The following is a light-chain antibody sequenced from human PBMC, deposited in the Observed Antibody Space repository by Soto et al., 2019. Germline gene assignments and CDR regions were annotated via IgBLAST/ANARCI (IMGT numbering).Light chain of an antibody. CDR1: QGISSY. CDR2: AAS. V-gene: IGKV1-9*01. J-gene: IGKJ3*01. CDR3: QQPLT. Sequence: DIQLTQSPSFLSASVGDRVTITCRASQGISSYLAWYQQKPGKAPKLLIYAASTLQSGVPSRFSGSGSGTEFTLTISSLQPEDFATYYCQQPLTFGPGTKVDIK.